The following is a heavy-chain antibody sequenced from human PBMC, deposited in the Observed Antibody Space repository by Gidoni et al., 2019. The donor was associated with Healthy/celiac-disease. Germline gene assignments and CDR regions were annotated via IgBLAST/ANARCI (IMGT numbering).Heavy chain of an antibody. J-gene: IGHJ4*02. D-gene: IGHD1-1*01. V-gene: IGHV3-7*01. CDR1: GFPFSSYW. Sequence: EVQLVESGGGLVQPGGSLRLPCAASGFPFSSYWMSWVRQAPGKGLEWVANIKQDGSEKYYVDSVKGRFTISRDNAKNSLYLQMNSLRAEDTAVYYCARGNGDYVDYWGQGTLVTVSS. CDR3: ARGNGDYVDY. CDR2: IKQDGSEK.